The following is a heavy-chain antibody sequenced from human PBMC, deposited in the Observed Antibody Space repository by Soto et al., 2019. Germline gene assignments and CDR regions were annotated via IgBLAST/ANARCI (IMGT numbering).Heavy chain of an antibody. CDR1: GGSTNGYY. J-gene: IGHJ4*02. CDR2: IYYSGST. Sequence: SETLSLTCTVSGGSTNGYYWSWIRQPPGKGLEWIGYIYYSGSTKYNPSLRSRVTMSVDTSKNQFSLKLTSVTAADTAVYYCARVCERWQYIDWFYYLDYWGQGTRVTVS. D-gene: IGHD3-9*01. CDR3: ARVCERWQYIDWFYYLDY. V-gene: IGHV4-59*01.